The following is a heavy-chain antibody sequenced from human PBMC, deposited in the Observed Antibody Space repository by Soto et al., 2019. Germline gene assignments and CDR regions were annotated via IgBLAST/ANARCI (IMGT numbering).Heavy chain of an antibody. CDR2: IIPIFGTA. CDR3: ARDKSGHALDH. J-gene: IGHJ4*02. Sequence: QVQLVQSGAEVKKPGSSVKVSCKASGGTFGNYAISWVRQAPGQGLEWMGGIIPIFGTANYAQKFQGRVTITADKTTSTANMELSSLRSEDTAVYYCARDKSGHALDHWGQGTLVTVSS. D-gene: IGHD5-12*01. V-gene: IGHV1-69*06. CDR1: GGTFGNYA.